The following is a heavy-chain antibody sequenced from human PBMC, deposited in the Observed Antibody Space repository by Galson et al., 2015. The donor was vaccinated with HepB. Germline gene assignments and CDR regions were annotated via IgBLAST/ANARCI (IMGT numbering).Heavy chain of an antibody. CDR3: AGTYYDFWSGYSDAFDI. V-gene: IGHV3-30-3*01. CDR2: ISYDGSNK. CDR1: GFTFSSYA. Sequence: SLRLSCAASGFTFSSYAMHWVRQAPGKGLEWVAVISYDGSNKYYADSVKGRFTISRDNSKNTLYLQMNSLRAEDTAVYYCAGTYYDFWSGYSDAFDIWGQGTMVTVSS. D-gene: IGHD3-3*01. J-gene: IGHJ3*02.